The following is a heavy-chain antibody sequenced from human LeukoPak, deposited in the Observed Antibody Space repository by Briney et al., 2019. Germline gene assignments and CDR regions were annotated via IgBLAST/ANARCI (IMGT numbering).Heavy chain of an antibody. CDR1: GYTFTGYY. J-gene: IGHJ5*02. D-gene: IGHD6-19*01. V-gene: IGHV1-2*02. Sequence: GASVKVSCTSSGYTFTGYYMHWVRQAPGQGLEWMGWINPNSGGTNYAHKFQGRVTITRYTSITTAYIELSTLRSNTTAVYYCARGNTNSGWYTSFDPWGQGTLVTVSS. CDR2: INPNSGGT. CDR3: ARGNTNSGWYTSFDP.